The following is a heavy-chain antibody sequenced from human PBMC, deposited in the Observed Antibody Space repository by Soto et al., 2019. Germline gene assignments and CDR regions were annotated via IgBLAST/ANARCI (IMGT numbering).Heavy chain of an antibody. Sequence: PSETLSLTCTVSGDSISSSNNYWSWIRQPPGEGLEWIVFIFYSGSTYYNPSLKSRLTISVDTSKNQFSLRLSSVTAADTAVYYCARDRATIDRGLTIAGGGMDGWGQGTTVTV. CDR3: ARDRATIDRGLTIAGGGMDG. D-gene: IGHD3-10*01. CDR1: GDSISSSNNY. CDR2: IFYSGST. V-gene: IGHV4-30-4*01. J-gene: IGHJ6*02.